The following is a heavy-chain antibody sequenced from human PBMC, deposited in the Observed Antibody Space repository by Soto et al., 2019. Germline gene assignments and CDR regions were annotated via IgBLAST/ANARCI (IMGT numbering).Heavy chain of an antibody. Sequence: QVKLVESGGGVVQPGRSLRLSCAASGFTCSSYAMHWVRQDPGKGLEWMAVISYDGSNKYYADSVKGRFTISRDNSKNTLYLQMNSLRAEDTAVYYCARELMAMVTREAAFDIWGQGTMVTVSS. V-gene: IGHV3-30-3*01. CDR2: ISYDGSNK. CDR1: GFTCSSYA. J-gene: IGHJ3*02. D-gene: IGHD5-18*01. CDR3: ARELMAMVTREAAFDI.